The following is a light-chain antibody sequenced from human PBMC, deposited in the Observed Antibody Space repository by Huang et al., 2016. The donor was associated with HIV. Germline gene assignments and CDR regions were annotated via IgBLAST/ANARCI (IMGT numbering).Light chain of an antibody. J-gene: IGKJ4*01. CDR1: QGISTW. V-gene: IGKV1D-12*01. Sequence: DIQMTQSPSSVSASVGDRGTITWRASQGISTWLVWYQQKPGRAPKFLIYGASELQPGVPSRFSGSGSGTDFTLTISSLQPEDFATYYCQQAHTFPLTFGGGTKVEMK. CDR2: GAS. CDR3: QQAHTFPLT.